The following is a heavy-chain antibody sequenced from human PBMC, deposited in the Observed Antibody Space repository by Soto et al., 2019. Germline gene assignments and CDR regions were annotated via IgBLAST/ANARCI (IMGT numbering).Heavy chain of an antibody. J-gene: IGHJ3*02. CDR3: AKATATGGGAFDI. Sequence: GGSLRLSCAASGFTCRSYDMSWVRQAPGKGLEWVSTILVGGSTHYPDSVKGRFTISRDDSKNTVFLQMNSLTAGDTAVYYCAKATATGGGAFDICGQGTMVTVS. V-gene: IGHV3-23*01. CDR2: ILVGGST. D-gene: IGHD3-9*01. CDR1: GFTCRSYD.